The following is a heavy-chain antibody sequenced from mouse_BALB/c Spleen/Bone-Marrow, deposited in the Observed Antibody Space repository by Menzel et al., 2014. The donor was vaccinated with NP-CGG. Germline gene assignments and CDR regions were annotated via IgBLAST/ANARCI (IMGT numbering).Heavy chain of an antibody. J-gene: IGHJ3*01. D-gene: IGHD2-1*01. CDR3: VRSGYYGSYPASY. V-gene: IGHV3-8*02. Sequence: VQLQQSGPSLVKPSQTLSLTCSVTGDSITNGYWNWIRKFPGNKLEYMGYINYSGSTYYNPSLKSRISITRDTSKSQFFLQLNSVTTEDTATYYCVRSGYYGSYPASYWGQGTLVTVSA. CDR2: INYSGST. CDR1: GDSITNGY.